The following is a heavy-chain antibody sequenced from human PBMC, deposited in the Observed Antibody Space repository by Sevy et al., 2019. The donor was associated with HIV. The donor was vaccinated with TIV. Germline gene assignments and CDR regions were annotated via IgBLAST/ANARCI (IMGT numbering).Heavy chain of an antibody. V-gene: IGHV3-15*01. J-gene: IGHJ5*02. CDR1: GFTFSNAW. Sequence: GGFLRLSCAASGFTFSNAWMSWVRQAPGKGLEWVGRIKSKTDGGTTDYAAPVKGRFTISRDDSKNTLYLQMNSLKTEDTAVYYCTTDATAMFHGDAWGQGTLVTVSS. CDR3: TTDATAMFHGDA. D-gene: IGHD5-18*01. CDR2: IKSKTDGGTT.